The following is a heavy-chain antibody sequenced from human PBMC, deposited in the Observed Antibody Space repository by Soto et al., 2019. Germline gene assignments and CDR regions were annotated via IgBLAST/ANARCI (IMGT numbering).Heavy chain of an antibody. CDR2: TYYRYKWYN. D-gene: IGHD6-6*01. CDR1: GDSVSSNSAA. Sequence: SQTLSLTSAISGDSVSSNSAAWNWIRQSPSRGLEWLGRTYYRYKWYNDYAVSVKSRITINPDTSKNQFSLQLNSVTPEDTAVYYFARDRDEYSSSSGENWFDPWGQGTLVTVSS. J-gene: IGHJ5*02. CDR3: ARDRDEYSSSSGENWFDP. V-gene: IGHV6-1*01.